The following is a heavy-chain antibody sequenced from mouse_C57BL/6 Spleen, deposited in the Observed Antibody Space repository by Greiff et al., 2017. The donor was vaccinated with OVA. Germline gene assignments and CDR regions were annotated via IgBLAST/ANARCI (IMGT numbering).Heavy chain of an antibody. CDR2: ISSGSSTI. J-gene: IGHJ1*03. Sequence: EVKLVESGGGLVKPGGSLKLSCAASGFTFSDYGMHWVRQAPEKGLEWVAYISSGSSTIYYADTVKGRFTISRDNAKNTLFLQMTSLRSEDTAMYYCARDYGNYDWYFDVWGTGTTVTVSS. CDR3: ARDYGNYDWYFDV. V-gene: IGHV5-17*01. D-gene: IGHD2-1*01. CDR1: GFTFSDYG.